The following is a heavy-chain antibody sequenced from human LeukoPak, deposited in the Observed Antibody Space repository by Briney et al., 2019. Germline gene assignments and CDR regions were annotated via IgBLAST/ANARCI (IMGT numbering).Heavy chain of an antibody. CDR1: GFTFSSYG. Sequence: GGSLRLSCAASGFTFSSYGMHWVRQAPGKGLEWVSLISWDGGSTYYADSVKGRFTISRDNSKNSLYLQMNSLRAEDTALYYCAKDIRGYYDSSGYPDYWGQGTLVTVSS. CDR3: AKDIRGYYDSSGYPDY. V-gene: IGHV3-43D*03. J-gene: IGHJ4*02. D-gene: IGHD3-22*01. CDR2: ISWDGGST.